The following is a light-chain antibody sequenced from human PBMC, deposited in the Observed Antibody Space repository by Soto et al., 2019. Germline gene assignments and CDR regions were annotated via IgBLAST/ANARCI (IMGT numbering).Light chain of an antibody. Sequence: AIRMTQSPSSLSASTGDRVTITCRASQGISSYLAWYQQKPGKAPKLLIYAASTLQSGAPSRFSGSGSGTDFTLTISCLQSEDFATYYCQQYYSYPMYTFGQGTKLEIK. V-gene: IGKV1-8*01. CDR3: QQYYSYPMYT. CDR2: AAS. J-gene: IGKJ2*01. CDR1: QGISSY.